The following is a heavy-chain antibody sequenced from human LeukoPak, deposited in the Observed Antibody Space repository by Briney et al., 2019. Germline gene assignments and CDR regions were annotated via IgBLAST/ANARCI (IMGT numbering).Heavy chain of an antibody. D-gene: IGHD3-16*02. V-gene: IGHV4-61*02. CDR2: IYSSGST. Sequence: PSQTLSLTCTVSGGSISSGSYYWSWIRQPDGKGLEWIGRIYSSGSTYYNPSLKIRVTISVYTSKNQFSLKLSSVTAADTAVYYCAREGPGNEPYDYVWGSYRRGGPFDYWGQGTLVTVSS. CDR3: AREGPGNEPYDYVWGSYRRGGPFDY. CDR1: GGSISSGSYY. J-gene: IGHJ4*02.